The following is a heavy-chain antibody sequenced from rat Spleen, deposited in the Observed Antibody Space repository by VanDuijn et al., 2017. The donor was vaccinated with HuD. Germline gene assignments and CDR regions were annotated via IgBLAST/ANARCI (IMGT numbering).Heavy chain of an antibody. CDR1: GFTFSNYD. Sequence: EVQLVESGGGLVQPGRSMKLSCAASGFTFSNYDMAWVRQAPTKGLEWVASISYDGSSTYYRDSVKGRFTISRDNAKSTLYLQMDSLRSEDTATYYCTTVAGYYDGSYRYWGQGVMVTVSS. J-gene: IGHJ2*01. V-gene: IGHV5-20*01. D-gene: IGHD1-12*02. CDR2: ISYDGSST. CDR3: TTVAGYYDGSYRY.